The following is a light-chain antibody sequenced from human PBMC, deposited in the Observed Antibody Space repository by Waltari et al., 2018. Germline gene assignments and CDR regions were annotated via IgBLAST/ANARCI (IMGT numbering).Light chain of an antibody. J-gene: IGKJ1*01. Sequence: EIVMTQSPATLSVSPGERATLSCRASQSVSSNLAWYQHKPGQAPRLLIYGASNRATGVPAKFSGSGSGTEFTLTITSMQSEDFAVYYCQQYDNWPTFGQGTKVEIK. CDR3: QQYDNWPT. V-gene: IGKV3-15*01. CDR2: GAS. CDR1: QSVSSN.